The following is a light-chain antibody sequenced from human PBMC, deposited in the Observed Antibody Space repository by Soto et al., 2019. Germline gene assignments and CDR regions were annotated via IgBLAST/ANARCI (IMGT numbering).Light chain of an antibody. Sequence: EIVLTQSPGTLSLSPGERATLSCRARQRVSTNYLAWYQRKPGQAPRLLIYGASSRATDIPNRFSGSGSGTDFTLTITRLKAEDFAVYYCQQYGSSPPTFGQGTKVEIK. V-gene: IGKV3-20*01. CDR3: QQYGSSPPT. CDR2: GAS. CDR1: QRVSTNY. J-gene: IGKJ1*01.